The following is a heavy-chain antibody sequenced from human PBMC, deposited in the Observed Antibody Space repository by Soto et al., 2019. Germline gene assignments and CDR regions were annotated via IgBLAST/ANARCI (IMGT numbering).Heavy chain of an antibody. Sequence: QVQLVQSGAEVKKPGSSVKISCKNSGGNFSRNGISWVRQAPGQGLEWMGGIIPIFGTTNYAHKFRGRVTVTADESTGTVYMVMNSLRSEDTAVYYCARASASTWYNWFDPWGQGTLVTVSS. CDR1: GGNFSRNG. CDR3: ARASASTWYNWFDP. J-gene: IGHJ5*02. CDR2: IIPIFGTT. V-gene: IGHV1-69*01. D-gene: IGHD6-13*01.